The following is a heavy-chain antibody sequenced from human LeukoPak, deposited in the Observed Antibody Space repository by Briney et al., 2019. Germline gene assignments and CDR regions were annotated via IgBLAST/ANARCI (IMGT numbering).Heavy chain of an antibody. CDR3: AYQWVGFGELEVYYMDV. V-gene: IGHV1-69*01. CDR2: IIPIFGTA. Sequence: ASVKVSCKASGGTFSSYAISWVLQAPGQVLEWMGGIIPIFGTANYAQKLQGRVTITADESTSTAYMELSSLRSEDTAVYYCAYQWVGFGELEVYYMDVWGKGTTV. D-gene: IGHD3-10*01. CDR1: GGTFSSYA. J-gene: IGHJ6*03.